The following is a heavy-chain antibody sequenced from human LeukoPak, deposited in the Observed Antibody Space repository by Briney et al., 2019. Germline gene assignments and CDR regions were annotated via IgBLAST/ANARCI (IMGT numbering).Heavy chain of an antibody. CDR3: ARDGDYDSSGYFDY. D-gene: IGHD3-22*01. J-gene: IGHJ4*02. CDR1: GFTFSSYS. CDR2: ISSSSSTI. V-gene: IGHV3-48*01. Sequence: GGSLRLSCAASGFTFSSYSMNWVRQAPGKGLEWESYISSSSSTIYYADSVKGRFTISRDNAKNSLYLQMNSLRAEDTAVYYCARDGDYDSSGYFDYWGQGTLVTVSS.